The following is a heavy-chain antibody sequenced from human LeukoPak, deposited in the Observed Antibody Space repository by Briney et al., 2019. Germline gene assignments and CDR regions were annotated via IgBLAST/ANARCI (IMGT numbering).Heavy chain of an antibody. D-gene: IGHD6-19*01. CDR3: AKGYSSGWYAFDS. CDR2: ITGSGGST. V-gene: IGHV3-23*01. Sequence: QPGGSLRLSCAASGFTFSSYAMSWVRQAPGKRLEWVSVITGSGGSTYYADSVRGRFTISRDDSKNTLYLQMISLTAEDTALYYCAKGYSSGWYAFDSWGQGTLVTVSS. CDR1: GFTFSSYA. J-gene: IGHJ4*02.